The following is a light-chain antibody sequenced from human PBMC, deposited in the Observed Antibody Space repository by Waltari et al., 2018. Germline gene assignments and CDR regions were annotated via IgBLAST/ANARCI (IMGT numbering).Light chain of an antibody. CDR3: AAWDDTLNGRVV. Sequence: QSVLTQPPSASGTPGQRVTISCSGSSSNIGDNNVYWYQQLPGTAPKVLIYRNDERPSGVPDRFSGAKPGTSASLAISGLRSEDEADYYCAAWDDTLNGRVVFGGGTKLTVL. CDR2: RND. J-gene: IGLJ2*01. V-gene: IGLV1-47*01. CDR1: SSNIGDNN.